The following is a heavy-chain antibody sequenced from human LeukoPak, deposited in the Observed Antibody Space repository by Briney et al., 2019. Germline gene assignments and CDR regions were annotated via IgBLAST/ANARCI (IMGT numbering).Heavy chain of an antibody. Sequence: GGSLRLSCAASGFIFSSYAMSWVRQAPGKGLEWVSVISGSGGSTYYADSVKGRFTISRDNSENTLYLQMNSLGAEDTAVYYCAKQVGYTYGYIDYWGQGTLVTVSS. D-gene: IGHD5-18*01. CDR2: ISGSGGST. CDR3: AKQVGYTYGYIDY. CDR1: GFIFSSYA. V-gene: IGHV3-23*01. J-gene: IGHJ4*02.